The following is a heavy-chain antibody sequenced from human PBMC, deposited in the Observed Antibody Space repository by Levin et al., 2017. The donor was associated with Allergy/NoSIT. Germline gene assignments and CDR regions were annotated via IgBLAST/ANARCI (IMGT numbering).Heavy chain of an antibody. V-gene: IGHV3-43D*04. CDR3: AKRWGSSSPGMDA. Sequence: HPGGSLRLSCAASGFTFDDYAMHWVRQAPGKGLEWVSLISWDGGSTYYADSVKGRFTISRDNSKNSLYLQMNSLRAEDTALYYCAKRWGSSSPGMDAWGQGTAVTVSS. CDR1: GFTFDDYA. J-gene: IGHJ6*02. CDR2: ISWDGGST. D-gene: IGHD6-6*01.